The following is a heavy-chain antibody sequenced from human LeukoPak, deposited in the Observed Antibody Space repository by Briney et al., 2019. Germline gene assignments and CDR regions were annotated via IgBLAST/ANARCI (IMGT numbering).Heavy chain of an antibody. CDR2: IIPIFGTA. CDR1: GGTFSSYA. Sequence: ASVKVSCKASGGTFSSYAISWVRQAPGQGLEWTGRIIPIFGTANYAQKFQGRVTITTDESTSTAYMEQSSLRSEDTAVYYCASSAPRVYYYYYYMDVWGKGTTVTVSS. D-gene: IGHD3-10*01. J-gene: IGHJ6*03. V-gene: IGHV1-69*05. CDR3: ASSAPRVYYYYYYMDV.